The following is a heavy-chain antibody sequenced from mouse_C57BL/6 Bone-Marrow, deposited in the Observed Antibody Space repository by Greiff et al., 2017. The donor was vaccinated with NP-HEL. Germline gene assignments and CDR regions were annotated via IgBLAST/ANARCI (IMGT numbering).Heavy chain of an antibody. D-gene: IGHD1-1*01. CDR2: ISSGGSYT. J-gene: IGHJ4*01. Sequence: EVQLVESGGDLVKPGGSLKLSCAASGFTFSSYGMSWVRQTPDKRLEWVATISSGGSYTYYLDSVKGRFTISRDNAKNTLYLHMSSLKSEDTAMYYCERQAGSSFYAMDYWGQGTSVTVSS. CDR3: ERQAGSSFYAMDY. CDR1: GFTFSSYG. V-gene: IGHV5-6*01.